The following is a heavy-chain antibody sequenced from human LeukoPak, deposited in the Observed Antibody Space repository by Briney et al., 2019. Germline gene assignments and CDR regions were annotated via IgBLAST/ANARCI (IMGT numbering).Heavy chain of an antibody. CDR2: ISWNSGSI. CDR3: AKISDNYDSSSYPGPFDI. Sequence: GGSLRLFCAASGFTFDDYAMHGVPQAPGKGLEWVSGISWNSGSIGYADSVKGRFTISRDNAKNSLYLQMNSLRAEDTAVYYCAKISDNYDSSSYPGPFDIWGQGTMVTVSS. D-gene: IGHD3-22*01. J-gene: IGHJ3*02. CDR1: GFTFDDYA. V-gene: IGHV3-9*01.